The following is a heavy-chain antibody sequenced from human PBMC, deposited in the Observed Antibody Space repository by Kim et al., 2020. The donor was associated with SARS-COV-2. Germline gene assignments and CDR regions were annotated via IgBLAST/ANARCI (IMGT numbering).Heavy chain of an antibody. CDR1: GFTFSNYA. V-gene: IGHV3-23*03. Sequence: VGSLRLSCAASGFTFSNYAMTWVRQAPGKGLEWVSVIYRGGSSTVYADSVKGRFTISSDNFKSTLFLQMNSLRADDTAVYYCAKGRCSSSSCFDFDYWGQGSLVTVSS. CDR2: IYRGGSST. CDR3: AKGRCSSSSCFDFDY. J-gene: IGHJ4*02. D-gene: IGHD2-2*01.